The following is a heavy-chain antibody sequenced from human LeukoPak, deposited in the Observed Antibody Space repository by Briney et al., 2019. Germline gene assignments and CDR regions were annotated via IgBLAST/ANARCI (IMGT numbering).Heavy chain of an antibody. CDR1: GGSISSSSYY. CDR2: IYYSGST. J-gene: IGHJ5*02. D-gene: IGHD3-10*01. V-gene: IGHV4-39*07. Sequence: SETLSLTCTVSGGSISSSSYYWGWIRQPPGKGLEWIGSIYYSGSTYYNPSLKSRVTISVDTSKNQFSLKLSSVTAADTAVYYCARDRGRDSSGSYPDNWFDPWGQGTLVTVSS. CDR3: ARDRGRDSSGSYPDNWFDP.